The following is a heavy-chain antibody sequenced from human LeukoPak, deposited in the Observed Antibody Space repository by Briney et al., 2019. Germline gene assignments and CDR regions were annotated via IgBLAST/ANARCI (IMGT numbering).Heavy chain of an antibody. CDR2: ISSTSGTI. J-gene: IGHJ4*02. CDR3: ARDHDWAFDY. V-gene: IGHV3-48*01. Sequence: GGSLRLSCVASGFTFTTYSMTWVRQAPGKGLEWISYISSTSGTIDYADSVKGRFTISRDNAKNSLYLQMNSLRAEDAGVYYCARDHDWAFDYWGQGTLVTVSS. CDR1: GFTFTTYS. D-gene: IGHD3-9*01.